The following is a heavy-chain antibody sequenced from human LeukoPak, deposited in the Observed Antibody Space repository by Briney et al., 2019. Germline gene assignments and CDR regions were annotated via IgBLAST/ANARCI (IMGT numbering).Heavy chain of an antibody. V-gene: IGHV3-23*01. D-gene: IGHD6-13*01. CDR2: ISGSGDTT. Sequence: PGGSLRLSCAASGFTFSSYAMSWVRQAPGQGLEWVSGISGSGDTTYYADSVKGRFTISRDNSKNTQYLQMNSLRAEDTAVYYCARVIGATDTAHWGQGTLVTVSS. CDR1: GFTFSSYA. CDR3: ARVIGATDTAH. J-gene: IGHJ4*02.